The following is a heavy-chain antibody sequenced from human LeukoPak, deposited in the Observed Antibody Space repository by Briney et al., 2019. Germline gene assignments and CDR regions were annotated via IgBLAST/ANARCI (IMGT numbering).Heavy chain of an antibody. D-gene: IGHD6-13*01. J-gene: IGHJ4*02. CDR3: ARELHAGHLSRFDS. CDR1: GDRVSSDRVT. V-gene: IGHV6-1*01. Sequence: SQTLSLTCAISGDRVSSDRVTGNWLRESPSRGVEGRGRTYYRAKWYNDFADVLSGRITVNADTSKSQVALRLNYVTPERTSVSYCARELHAGHLSRFDSWGQGTLVTVSS. CDR2: TYYRAKWYN.